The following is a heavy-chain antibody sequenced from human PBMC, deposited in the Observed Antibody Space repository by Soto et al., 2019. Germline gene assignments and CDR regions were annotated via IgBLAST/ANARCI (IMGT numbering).Heavy chain of an antibody. Sequence: EVQLVQSGGGLVQPGGSLGLSCTASGFTFSSYSMTWVRLSPGKGLEWVSAASGRGDRTYYADSVSGRFTISRDNSKNTLFLQMNNLRVEETAIYYCAKDMGTGWEHYHRFDYWGQGVLVTVSS. CDR3: AKDMGTGWEHYHRFDY. D-gene: IGHD1-26*01. CDR2: ASGRGDRT. CDR1: GFTFSSYS. J-gene: IGHJ4*02. V-gene: IGHV3-23*04.